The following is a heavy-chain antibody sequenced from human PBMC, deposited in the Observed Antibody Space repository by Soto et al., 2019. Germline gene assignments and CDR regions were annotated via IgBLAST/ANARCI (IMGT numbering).Heavy chain of an antibody. CDR1: GYTFSSYA. D-gene: IGHD7-27*01. CDR3: ARDTGDGTFDF. V-gene: IGHV1-3*01. J-gene: IGHJ4*02. Sequence: QVHLVQSGAEVRKPGASVKVSCKASGYTFSSYALHWVRQAPGQRLEWMGWINVGYGNTKSSQKFQDRVTISRDTSASTAYMELTSLRSEDTAVYYCARDTGDGTFDFWGQGNLVTVSS. CDR2: INVGYGNT.